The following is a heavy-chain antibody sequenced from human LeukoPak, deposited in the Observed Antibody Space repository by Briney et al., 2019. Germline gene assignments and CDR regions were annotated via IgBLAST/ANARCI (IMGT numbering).Heavy chain of an antibody. CDR2: IYYSGST. CDR3: ARDRGGNSASSNYFDY. J-gene: IGHJ4*02. D-gene: IGHD4-23*01. CDR1: GGSISSGGYY. V-gene: IGHV4-30-4*08. Sequence: SETLSLTCTVSGGSISSGGYYWSRIRQPPGKGLEWIGYIYYSGSTYYIPSLKSRVTISVDTSKNQFSLNLSSVTAADTAVYYCARDRGGNSASSNYFDYWGQGIPVTVSS.